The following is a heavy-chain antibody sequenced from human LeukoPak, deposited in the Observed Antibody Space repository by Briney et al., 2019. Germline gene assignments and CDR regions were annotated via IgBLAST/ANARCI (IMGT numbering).Heavy chain of an antibody. Sequence: PGGSLRLSCTASGFTFSSYEMNWVRQAPGKGLEWVSYISISGSIIYYADSVKGRFTISRDNSKNTLYLQLNSLRAEDTAIYYCAKDGRLYDGSGYYQLDYWGQGTLVTVSS. CDR2: ISISGSII. V-gene: IGHV3-48*03. CDR3: AKDGRLYDGSGYYQLDY. CDR1: GFTFSSYE. D-gene: IGHD3-22*01. J-gene: IGHJ4*02.